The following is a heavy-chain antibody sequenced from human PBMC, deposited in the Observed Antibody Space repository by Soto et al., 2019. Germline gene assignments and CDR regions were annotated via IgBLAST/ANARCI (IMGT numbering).Heavy chain of an antibody. V-gene: IGHV3-23*01. J-gene: IGHJ4*02. CDR2: ISGSGGST. CDR1: GFTFSSYA. D-gene: IGHD1-26*01. CDR3: AKGRWELLGLDY. Sequence: EVQLLESGGGLVQPGGSLRLSCAASGFTFSSYAMSWVRQAPGKGLEWVSAISGSGGSTYYADSVKGRFTISRDNSKNTLYLQMNSRRAEDTAVYYCAKGRWELLGLDYWGQGTLVTVSS.